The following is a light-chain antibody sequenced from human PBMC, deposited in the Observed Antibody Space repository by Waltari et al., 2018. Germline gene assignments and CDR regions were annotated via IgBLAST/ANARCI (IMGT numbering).Light chain of an antibody. Sequence: EIVMTQSPATLSVSPGERATLSCMASQTVSSNLAWSQQKPGQAPRLLIYGASTRATGIPARFSGSGSGTEFTLTISSLQSEDFAVYYCQQYNNWPPWTFGQGTKVEIK. J-gene: IGKJ1*01. CDR2: GAS. CDR3: QQYNNWPPWT. CDR1: QTVSSN. V-gene: IGKV3-15*01.